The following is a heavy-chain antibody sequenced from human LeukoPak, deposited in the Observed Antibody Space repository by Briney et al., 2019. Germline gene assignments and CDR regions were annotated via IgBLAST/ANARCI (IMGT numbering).Heavy chain of an antibody. J-gene: IGHJ4*02. CDR3: ARRSDSGWNSSDY. CDR2: IYYDGST. Sequence: PSETLSLTCTVSGGSISSYYWSWIRQPPGKGLEWIGYIYYDGSTNYNTSLKSRVTISVDTSKNQFSLKLNSVTAADTAVYYCARRSDSGWNSSDYWRQGTLVTVSS. D-gene: IGHD6-19*01. CDR1: GGSISSYY. V-gene: IGHV4-59*08.